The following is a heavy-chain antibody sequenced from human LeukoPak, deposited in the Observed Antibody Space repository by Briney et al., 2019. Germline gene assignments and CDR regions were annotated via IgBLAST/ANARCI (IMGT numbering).Heavy chain of an antibody. D-gene: IGHD3-10*01. CDR3: AKVPGDHIGSGRSGY. Sequence: GGSLRLSCAASGFTFSSYGMHWVRQAPGKGLEWVAVIWYDGSNKYYADSVKGRFTISRDNSRDTLYLQMNRLRAEDTAIYYCAKVPGDHIGSGRSGYWGQGTLVTVSS. J-gene: IGHJ4*02. CDR1: GFTFSSYG. CDR2: IWYDGSNK. V-gene: IGHV3-33*06.